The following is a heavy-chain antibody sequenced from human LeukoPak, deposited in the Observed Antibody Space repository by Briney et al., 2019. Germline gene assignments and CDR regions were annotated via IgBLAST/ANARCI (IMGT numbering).Heavy chain of an antibody. Sequence: GGSLRLSCVASGFTFGKYWMSWVRQAPGKGLEWVANIKLDGSEKNYVDSVKGRFTISRDNTKNSLYLQMNSLRAEDTAVYYCARDKGIDYWGQGTLVTVSS. CDR1: GFTFGKYW. CDR3: ARDKGIDY. V-gene: IGHV3-7*01. CDR2: IKLDGSEK. J-gene: IGHJ4*02.